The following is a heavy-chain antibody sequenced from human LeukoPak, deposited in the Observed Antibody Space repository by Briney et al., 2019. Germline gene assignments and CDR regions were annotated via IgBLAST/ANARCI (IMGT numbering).Heavy chain of an antibody. CDR2: MNEDGSGT. V-gene: IGHV3-7*01. D-gene: IGHD7-27*01. CDR3: ARDPPWGAIDY. Sequence: GGSLRLSCAVSGFSIRSSWMSWVRQTPGKGLEWVADMNEDGSGTYYVDSVKGRFTVSRDNAKNSLYLQMSSLRAEDTAVYYCARDPPWGAIDYWGQGTLVTVSS. CDR1: GFSIRSSW. J-gene: IGHJ4*02.